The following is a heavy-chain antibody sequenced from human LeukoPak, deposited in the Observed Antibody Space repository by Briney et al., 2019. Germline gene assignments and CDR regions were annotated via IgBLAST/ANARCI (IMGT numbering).Heavy chain of an antibody. CDR2: IRSKANDHAT. CDR1: GFTFSGSA. CDR3: TRRLMTTVNDY. Sequence: QPGGALRLSCAGSGFTFSGSAMHWVRQSPGKGLEWVGRIRSKANDHATAYAASLRGRVTISRGDSENTAYLQMNSLKTEDTAIYYCTRRLMTTVNDYWGQGTLVTVSS. V-gene: IGHV3-73*01. J-gene: IGHJ4*02. D-gene: IGHD4-17*01.